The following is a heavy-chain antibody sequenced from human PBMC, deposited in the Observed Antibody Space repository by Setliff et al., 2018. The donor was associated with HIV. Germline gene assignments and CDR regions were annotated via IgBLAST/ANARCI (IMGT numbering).Heavy chain of an antibody. CDR3: AREFTSVAGTRPPFDP. CDR1: GGSISSHY. CDR2: IYYSGST. V-gene: IGHV4-59*11. J-gene: IGHJ5*02. Sequence: PSETLSLTCTVSGGSISSHYWSWIRQPPGKGLEWIGYIYYSGSTNYNPSLKSRVTISVDTSKNQFSLKLSSVTAEDTAVYYCAREFTSVAGTRPPFDPWGQGTLVTVSS. D-gene: IGHD6-19*01.